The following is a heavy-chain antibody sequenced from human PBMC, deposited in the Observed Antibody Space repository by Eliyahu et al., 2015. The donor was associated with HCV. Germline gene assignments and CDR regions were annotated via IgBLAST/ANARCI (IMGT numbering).Heavy chain of an antibody. V-gene: IGHV4-4*07. CDR3: ARDPPRGDCPRGCGYFDY. Sequence: QVQLQESGPGLVKPSETLSLTCTVSGXSISSYYWSWIRQPAGKGLEWIGRIYTSGSTNYNPSLKSRVTMSVDTSKNQFSLKLSSVTAADTAVYYCARDPPRGDCPRGCGYFDYWGQGTLVTVSS. CDR2: IYTSGST. J-gene: IGHJ4*02. D-gene: IGHD2-21*02. CDR1: GXSISSYY.